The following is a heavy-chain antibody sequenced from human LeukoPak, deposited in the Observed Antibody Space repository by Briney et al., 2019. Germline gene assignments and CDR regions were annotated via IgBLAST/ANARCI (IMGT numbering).Heavy chain of an antibody. CDR2: ISWDGGST. J-gene: IGHJ4*02. Sequence: QSGGSLRLSCAASGFTFDDYAMHWVRQAPGKGLECVSLISWDGGSTYYADSVKGRFTISRDNSKNSLYLQMNSLRAEDTALYYCAKEGYSYGYIDFDYWGQGTLVTVSS. CDR3: AKEGYSYGYIDFDY. D-gene: IGHD5-18*01. V-gene: IGHV3-43D*03. CDR1: GFTFDDYA.